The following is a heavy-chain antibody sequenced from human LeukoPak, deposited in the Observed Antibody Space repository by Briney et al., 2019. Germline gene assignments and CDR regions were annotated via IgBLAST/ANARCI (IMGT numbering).Heavy chain of an antibody. CDR3: VRDGGGGVVAGETWTAP. CDR1: VYTLTGYY. Sequence: ASVKDSCLASVYTLTGYYMYWVRPAPGRGVEWLGWINPKSGSANCAQKVHGRVTNTRNTSISTAYMDLSRLRSDDTAMYYCVRDGGGGVVAGETWTAPGGEGTLVTVP. CDR2: INPKSGSA. V-gene: IGHV1-2*02. J-gene: IGHJ5*02. D-gene: IGHD2-8*02.